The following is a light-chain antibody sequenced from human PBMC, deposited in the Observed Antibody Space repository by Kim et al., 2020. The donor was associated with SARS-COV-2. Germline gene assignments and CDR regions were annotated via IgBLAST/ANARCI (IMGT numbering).Light chain of an antibody. J-gene: IGLJ3*02. CDR1: RSNFGAGYD. CDR3: QSYDSSLSGWV. Sequence: RVTISCTGSRSNFGAGYDVHWYQQLPGAAPKLLISDNSNRPSGVPDRFSGSRSGTSASLAITGLQFEDEADYYCQSYDSSLSGWVFGGGTQLTVL. V-gene: IGLV1-40*01. CDR2: DNS.